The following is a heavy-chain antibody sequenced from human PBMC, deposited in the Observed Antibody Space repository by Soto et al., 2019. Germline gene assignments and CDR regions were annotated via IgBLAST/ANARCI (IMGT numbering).Heavy chain of an antibody. CDR3: AKDVSSGIQLWLRYYYGMDV. V-gene: IGHV3-30*18. Sequence: QVQLVESGGGVVQPGRSLRLSCAASGFTFSSYGMHWVRQAPGKGLEWVAVISYDGSNKYYADSVKGRFTISRDNSKNKLYLQMNSLRAEDTAVYYCAKDVSSGIQLWLRYYYGMDVWGQGTTVTVSS. J-gene: IGHJ6*02. D-gene: IGHD5-18*01. CDR1: GFTFSSYG. CDR2: ISYDGSNK.